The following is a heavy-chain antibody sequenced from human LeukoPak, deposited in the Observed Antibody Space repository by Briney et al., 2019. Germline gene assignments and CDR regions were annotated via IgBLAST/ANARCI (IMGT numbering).Heavy chain of an antibody. D-gene: IGHD3/OR15-3a*01. Sequence: PGGSLRLSCAASGFTLSDYWKTWVPQAPGKGLEWVAYIKQDGGEKYYVDSVKGRFTISRDNARNSLYLQMDSLGLEDRAVYYGARAGLYGTGWPDYWGQGTQVTVSS. CDR1: GFTLSDYW. CDR3: ARAGLYGTGWPDY. V-gene: IGHV3-7*01. CDR2: IKQDGGEK. J-gene: IGHJ4*02.